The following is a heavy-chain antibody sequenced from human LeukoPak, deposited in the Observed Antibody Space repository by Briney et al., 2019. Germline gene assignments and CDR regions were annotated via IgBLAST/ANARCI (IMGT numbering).Heavy chain of an antibody. CDR3: YYDSSGYLNWFDP. CDR1: GFTFSSYG. V-gene: IGHV3-33*01. J-gene: IGHJ5*02. D-gene: IGHD3-22*01. Sequence: GGSLRLSCAASGFTFSSYGMRWVRQAPGKGLEWVAVIWYDGSNKYYADSVKGRFTISRDNSKNTLYLQMNSLGAEDTAVYYRYYDSSGYLNWFDPWGQGTLVTVSS. CDR2: IWYDGSNK.